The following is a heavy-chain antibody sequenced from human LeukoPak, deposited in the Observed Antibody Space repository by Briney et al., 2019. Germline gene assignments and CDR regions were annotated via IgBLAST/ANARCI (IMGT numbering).Heavy chain of an antibody. CDR2: ITHRGSI. Sequence: SETLSLTCGVFGGSFSGHFYSWIRQSPGKGLEWIGEITHRGSINYDPSLKSRVAMSVDTSKNHFSLNLTSVTAADNGIYYCARALAAAVINWGQGTLVTVSS. J-gene: IGHJ1*01. D-gene: IGHD6-13*01. CDR3: ARALAAAVIN. CDR1: GGSFSGHF. V-gene: IGHV4-34*01.